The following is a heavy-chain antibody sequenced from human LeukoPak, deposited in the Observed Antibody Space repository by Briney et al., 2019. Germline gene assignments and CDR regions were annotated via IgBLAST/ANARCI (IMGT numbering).Heavy chain of an antibody. CDR1: GDSISSGSYY. D-gene: IGHD5-18*01. CDR3: ARGRRGYSYVSFQH. J-gene: IGHJ1*01. Sequence: SETLSLTCTVSGDSISSGSYYWSWIRQPPGKGLEWIGEINHSGSTNYNPSLKSRVTISVDTSKNQFSLKLSSVTAADTAVYYCARGRRGYSYVSFQHWGQGTLVTVSS. CDR2: INHSGST. V-gene: IGHV4-39*07.